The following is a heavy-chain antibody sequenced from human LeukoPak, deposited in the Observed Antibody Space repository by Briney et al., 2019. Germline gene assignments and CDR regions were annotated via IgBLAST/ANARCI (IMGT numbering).Heavy chain of an antibody. J-gene: IGHJ4*02. Sequence: PGRSLRLSCAASGFTFSSYAMHWVRQAPGKGLEWVAVISYDGSNKYYADSVKGRFTISRDNSKNTLYLQMNSLRAEDTAVYYCASGFYGDYDHSPYFDYWGQGTLVTVSS. D-gene: IGHD4-17*01. CDR3: ASGFYGDYDHSPYFDY. V-gene: IGHV3-30*14. CDR1: GFTFSSYA. CDR2: ISYDGSNK.